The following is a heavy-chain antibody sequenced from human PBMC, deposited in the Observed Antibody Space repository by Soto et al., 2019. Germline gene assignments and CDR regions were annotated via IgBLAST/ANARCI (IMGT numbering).Heavy chain of an antibody. D-gene: IGHD3-22*01. Sequence: HPGGSLRLSCAASGFTFSSYDMHWVRQATGKGLEWVSAIGTAGDTYYPGSVKGRFTISRENAKNSLYLQMNSLRAEDTAVYYCARAPNYYYDSSNAFDIWGQGTMVTVSS. CDR2: IGTAGDT. CDR1: GFTFSSYD. V-gene: IGHV3-13*01. J-gene: IGHJ3*02. CDR3: ARAPNYYYDSSNAFDI.